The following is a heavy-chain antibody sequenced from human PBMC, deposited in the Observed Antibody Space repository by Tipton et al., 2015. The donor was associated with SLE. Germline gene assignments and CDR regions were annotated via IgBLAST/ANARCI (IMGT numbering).Heavy chain of an antibody. CDR2: ISSSGSTI. CDR3: ARERDFWIGYYTADV. Sequence: SLRLSCAASGFTFSNFYMSWIRQAPGKGLEWVSDISSSGSTIYYADSVKGRFTISRDNAKNSLFLQMNSLRAEGTAIYYCARERDFWIGYYTADVWGQGTTVPVSS. CDR1: GFTFSNFY. D-gene: IGHD3/OR15-3a*01. J-gene: IGHJ6*02. V-gene: IGHV3-11*01.